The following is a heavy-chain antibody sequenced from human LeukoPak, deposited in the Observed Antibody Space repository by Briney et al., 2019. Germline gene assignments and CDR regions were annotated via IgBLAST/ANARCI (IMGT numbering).Heavy chain of an antibody. CDR1: GFTFSDYY. Sequence: GGSLRLSCAASGFTFSDYYMSWIRQAPGKGLEWVSYISSSGSTIYYADSVKGRFTISRDNAKNSLYLQMNSLRAEDTAVYYCARCPESYYYDSSGYYYHYYYYMDVWGKGTTVTISS. CDR2: ISSSGSTI. V-gene: IGHV3-11*01. J-gene: IGHJ6*03. D-gene: IGHD3-22*01. CDR3: ARCPESYYYDSSGYYYHYYYYMDV.